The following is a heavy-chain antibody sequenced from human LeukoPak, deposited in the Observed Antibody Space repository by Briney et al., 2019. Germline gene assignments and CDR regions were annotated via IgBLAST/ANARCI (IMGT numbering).Heavy chain of an antibody. J-gene: IGHJ4*02. CDR1: GFTFSGHA. D-gene: IGHD1-1*01. V-gene: IGHV3-49*03. CDR3: TRDRGAYNLYDY. CDR2: IRSKAYGETA. Sequence: GGSLRLSCAASGFTFSGHAMSWIRQAPGKGLEWVGFIRSKAYGETADYAASVKGRFTISRDDSKAIAYLQMNSLKTEDTAVYHCTRDRGAYNLYDYWGQGTLVTVSS.